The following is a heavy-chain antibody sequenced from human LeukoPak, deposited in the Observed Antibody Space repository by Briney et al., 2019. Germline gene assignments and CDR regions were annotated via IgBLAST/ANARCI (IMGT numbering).Heavy chain of an antibody. CDR2: IRYDGSNK. CDR1: GFTFSSYG. J-gene: IGHJ4*02. Sequence: GGPLRLSCAASGFTFSSYGMHWVRQAPGKGLEWVAFIRYDGSNKYYADSVKGRFTISRDNSKNTLYLQMNSLRAEDTAVYYCAKDLGQWLAQYYFDYWGQGTLVTVSS. V-gene: IGHV3-30*02. CDR3: AKDLGQWLAQYYFDY. D-gene: IGHD6-19*01.